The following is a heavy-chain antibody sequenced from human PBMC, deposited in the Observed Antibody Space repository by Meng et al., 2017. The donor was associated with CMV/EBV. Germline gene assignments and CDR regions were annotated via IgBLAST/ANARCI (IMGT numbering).Heavy chain of an antibody. J-gene: IGHJ5*02. D-gene: IGHD3-9*01. V-gene: IGHV3-7*01. CDR2: IKQDGSEK. Sequence: GGSLRLSCAASGFTFSSYWMSWVRQAPGKGLEWVANIKQDGSEKYYVDSVKGRFTISRDDAKNSLYLQINSLRAEDTAVYYCARVFEDRRTYYDILTGYYNPNWFDPWGQGTLVTVSS. CDR3: ARVFEDRRTYYDILTGYYNPNWFDP. CDR1: GFTFSSYW.